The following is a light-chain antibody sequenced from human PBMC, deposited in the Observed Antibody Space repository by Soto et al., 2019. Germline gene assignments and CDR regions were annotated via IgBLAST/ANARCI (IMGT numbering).Light chain of an antibody. CDR3: QQRNNWPSTT. CDR1: QSVSGNY. J-gene: IGKJ3*01. V-gene: IGKV3D-20*02. CDR2: DAS. Sequence: EVVITQSPGTLSLSPGEAATLSCRASQSVSGNYLAWYQQKPGQSPRLVIYDASSRATGIPDRFSGSGSGTDFTLTISSLXPEDFAVYYCQQRNNWPSTTFGPGTKVDIK.